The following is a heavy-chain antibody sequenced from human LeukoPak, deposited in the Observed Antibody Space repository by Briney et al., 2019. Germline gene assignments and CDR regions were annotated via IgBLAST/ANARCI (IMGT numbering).Heavy chain of an antibody. CDR1: GFTFSDYY. V-gene: IGHV3-11*03. CDR3: ARVYYDSSGYYYTFDY. D-gene: IGHD3-22*01. CDR2: ISSSSSYT. J-gene: IGHJ4*02. Sequence: GGSLRLSCAASGFTFSDYYMSWIRQAPGKGLEWVSYISSSSSYTNYADSVKGRLTISRDNAKNSLYLQMNSLRAEDTAVYYCARVYYDSSGYYYTFDYWGQGTLVTVSS.